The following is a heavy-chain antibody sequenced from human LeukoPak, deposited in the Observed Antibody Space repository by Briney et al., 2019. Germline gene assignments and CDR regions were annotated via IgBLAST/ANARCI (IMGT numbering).Heavy chain of an antibody. CDR2: MNPNSGNT. CDR3: ARGRDFWSGYLNWFDP. V-gene: IGHV1-8*01. D-gene: IGHD3-3*01. J-gene: IGHJ5*02. Sequence: ASVKVSCKASGYTFTSYDINWVRQATGQGLEWMGWMNPNSGNTGYAQEFQGRVTMTRNTSISTAYMELSSLRSEDTAVYYCARGRDFWSGYLNWFDPWGQGTLVTVSS. CDR1: GYTFTSYD.